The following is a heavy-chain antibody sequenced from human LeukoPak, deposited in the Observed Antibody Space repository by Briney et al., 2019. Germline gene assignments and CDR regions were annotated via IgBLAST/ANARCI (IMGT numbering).Heavy chain of an antibody. CDR3: ARGTGYCGSTSCYPSGHYYGMDV. D-gene: IGHD2-2*01. Sequence: ASVKVSCKASGYTFTSYDINWVRQATGQGLEWMGWMNPNSGNTGYAQKFQGRVTMTRNTSISTAYMELSSLRSEDTAVYYCARGTGYCGSTSCYPSGHYYGMDVWGQGTTVTVSS. CDR2: MNPNSGNT. CDR1: GYTFTSYD. J-gene: IGHJ6*02. V-gene: IGHV1-8*01.